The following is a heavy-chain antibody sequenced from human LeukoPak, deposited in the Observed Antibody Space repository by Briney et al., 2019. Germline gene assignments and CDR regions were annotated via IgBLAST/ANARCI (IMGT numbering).Heavy chain of an antibody. CDR3: ARDDSSGDYFDY. CDR2: IYSGGST. D-gene: IGHD3-22*01. V-gene: IGHV3-66*01. Sequence: PGGSLRLSCAASGFTFSSNYMSWVRQAPGKGLEWVSVIYSGGSTYYADSVKGRFTISRDNSKNTLYLQMNSLRAEDTAVYYCARDDSSGDYFDYWGQGTLVTVSS. J-gene: IGHJ4*02. CDR1: GFTFSSNY.